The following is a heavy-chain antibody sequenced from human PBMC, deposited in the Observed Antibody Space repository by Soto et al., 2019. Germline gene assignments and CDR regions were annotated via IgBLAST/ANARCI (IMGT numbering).Heavy chain of an antibody. Sequence: GGSLSLSCAASGFTFRSYAMSWVRQAPGKGLEWVSAISGSGGSTYYADSVKGRFTISRDNSKNTLYLQMNSLRAEDTAVYYCAKETLLLDDIVVVVAANPFTDFDYWGQGTLVTV. D-gene: IGHD2-15*01. CDR1: GFTFRSYA. J-gene: IGHJ4*02. CDR2: ISGSGGST. CDR3: AKETLLLDDIVVVVAANPFTDFDY. V-gene: IGHV3-23*01.